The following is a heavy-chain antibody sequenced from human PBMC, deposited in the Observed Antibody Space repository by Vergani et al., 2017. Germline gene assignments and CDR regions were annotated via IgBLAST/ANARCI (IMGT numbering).Heavy chain of an antibody. V-gene: IGHV4-59*01. D-gene: IGHD5-24*01. Sequence: QVQLQESGPGLVKPSETLSLTCTVSGGSISSYYWSWIRQPPGKGLEWIGYIYYSGRTNYNPSLKSRVTISVDTSKNQFSLKLSSVTAADTAVYYCARGRTPEMATIGHYFDYWGQGTLVTVSS. CDR3: ARGRTPEMATIGHYFDY. J-gene: IGHJ4*02. CDR1: GGSISSYY. CDR2: IYYSGRT.